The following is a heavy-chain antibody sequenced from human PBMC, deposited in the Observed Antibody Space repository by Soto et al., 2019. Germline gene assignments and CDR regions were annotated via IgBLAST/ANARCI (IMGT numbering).Heavy chain of an antibody. CDR2: ISSSSSYI. D-gene: IGHD2-21*02. Sequence: EVQLVESGGGLVKPGGSLRLSCAASGFTFSSYSMNWVRQAPGKGLEWVSSISSSSSYIYYADSVKGRFTISRDNAKNSLYLQMNSLRAEDTAVYYCAREDCGGDCYVDYWGQGTLVTVSS. CDR1: GFTFSSYS. J-gene: IGHJ4*02. V-gene: IGHV3-21*01. CDR3: AREDCGGDCYVDY.